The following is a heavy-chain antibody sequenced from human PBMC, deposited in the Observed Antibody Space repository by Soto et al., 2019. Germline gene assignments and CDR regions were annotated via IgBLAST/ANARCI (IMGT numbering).Heavy chain of an antibody. J-gene: IGHJ6*02. CDR3: ARDEPLDYYYGMDV. V-gene: IGHV1-3*01. CDR1: GYTFTSYA. CDR2: INAGNGNT. Sequence: ASVKVSCKASGYTFTSYAMHWVRQAPGQRLEWMGWINAGNGNTKYSQKFQGRVTITRDTSASTAYMELSSLRSEDTAVYYCARDEPLDYYYGMDVWGQGTTVTVSS.